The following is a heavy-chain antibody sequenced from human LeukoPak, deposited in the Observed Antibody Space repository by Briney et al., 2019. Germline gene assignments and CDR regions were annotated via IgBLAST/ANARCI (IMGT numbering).Heavy chain of an antibody. V-gene: IGHV3-23*01. CDR2: ISGSGGST. CDR3: AKMGGLRYFDWLLDY. D-gene: IGHD3-9*01. J-gene: IGHJ4*02. CDR1: GFPFSSYA. Sequence: GSLRLPCAASGFPFSSYAMSWVRQAPGKGLEWVSAISGSGGSTYYADSVKGRFTISRDNSKNTLYLQMNSLRAEDTAVYYCAKMGGLRYFDWLLDYWGQGTLVTVSS.